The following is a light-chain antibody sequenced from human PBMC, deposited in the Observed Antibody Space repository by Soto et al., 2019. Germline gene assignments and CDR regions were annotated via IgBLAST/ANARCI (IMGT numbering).Light chain of an antibody. Sequence: QSVLTQPPSASGTPGQRVTISCSGSSSNIGSNSVNWYQQVPGTAPKLLIYSTNQRPSGVPDRFSGSKSDTSASLAISGLQSEDEADYYCAAWDDSLNGEVVFGGVTQLTVL. CDR1: SSNIGSNS. CDR3: AAWDDSLNGEVV. CDR2: STN. J-gene: IGLJ2*01. V-gene: IGLV1-44*01.